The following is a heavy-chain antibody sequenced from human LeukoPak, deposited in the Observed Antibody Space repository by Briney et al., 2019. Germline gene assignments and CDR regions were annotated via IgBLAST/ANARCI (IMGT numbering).Heavy chain of an antibody. J-gene: IGHJ4*02. V-gene: IGHV3-23*01. CDR3: ATETRSGLVLDY. Sequence: PGGSLRLSCAASGFTFSTYAMSWVRLAPGKGLEWVSGISGSGGSTYYADSVKGRFTSSRDNSNNTLYVQMNSLRVEDTAVYYCATETRSGLVLDYWGQGTLVTVSS. CDR1: GFTFSTYA. CDR2: ISGSGGST. D-gene: IGHD3-16*01.